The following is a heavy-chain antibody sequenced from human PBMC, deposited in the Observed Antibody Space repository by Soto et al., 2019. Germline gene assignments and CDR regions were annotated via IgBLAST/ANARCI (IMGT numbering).Heavy chain of an antibody. Sequence: EVQLVESGGGLVQPGGSLKLSCAASGFTFSGSAMHWVRQASGKGLEWVGRIRSKTDGGTTDYAAPVKGRFTISRDDSKNTLYLQMNSLKTEDTAVYYCSTEEGAAAWSGYWGQGTLVTVSS. D-gene: IGHD6-13*01. CDR3: STEEGAAAWSGY. V-gene: IGHV3-15*01. J-gene: IGHJ4*02. CDR2: IRSKTDGGTT. CDR1: GFTFSGSA.